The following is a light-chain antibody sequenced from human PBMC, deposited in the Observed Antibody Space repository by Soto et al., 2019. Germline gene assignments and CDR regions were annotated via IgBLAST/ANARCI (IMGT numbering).Light chain of an antibody. Sequence: IVMTQSPATLSVSPGERATLSCRASQSVGSNLAWYQQKPGQAPRLLIYGASTRATGIPARFSGSGSETEVTLTISSLQSEDFAIYFCQQYNNWPPDRTFGRRTKVEIK. CDR1: QSVGSN. J-gene: IGKJ4*02. CDR3: QQYNNWPPDRT. V-gene: IGKV3-15*01. CDR2: GAS.